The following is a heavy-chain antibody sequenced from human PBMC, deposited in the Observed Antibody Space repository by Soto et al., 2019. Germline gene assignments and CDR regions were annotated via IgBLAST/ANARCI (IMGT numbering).Heavy chain of an antibody. D-gene: IGHD2-15*01. J-gene: IGHJ5*02. V-gene: IGHV4-31*03. CDR3: ARDFYCSGGSCYSGAPT. CDR1: GVSISSCGYY. Sequence: TRSLTCTVSGVSISSCGYYWSWIRHHPGKGLEWIGYIYYSGSTYYNPSLKSRVTISVDTSKNQFSLKLSSVTAADTAVYYCARDFYCSGGSCYSGAPTWGQGTLVTVSS. CDR2: IYYSGST.